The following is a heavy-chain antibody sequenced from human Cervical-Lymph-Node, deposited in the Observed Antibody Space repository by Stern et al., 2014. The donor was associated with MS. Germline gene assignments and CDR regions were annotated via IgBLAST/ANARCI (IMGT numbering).Heavy chain of an antibody. Sequence: VQLVESGAEVKKPGASVKVSCKASGYAFTDYFIQVVRQAPGQGLEWMGLINPSSGSTIYAQKFLGRVTMTRDTSTSTVYMHLSSLRSEDTAVYYCARGEGRFAYWGQGTLVTVSS. J-gene: IGHJ4*02. CDR2: INPSSGST. CDR3: ARGEGRFAY. CDR1: GYAFTDYF. V-gene: IGHV1-46*01. D-gene: IGHD3-3*01.